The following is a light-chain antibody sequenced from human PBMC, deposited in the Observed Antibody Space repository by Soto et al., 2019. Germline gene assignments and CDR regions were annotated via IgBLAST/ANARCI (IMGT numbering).Light chain of an antibody. J-gene: IGKJ4*01. CDR1: QSLLDSDDGNTY. Sequence: DIVMTQTPLSLNVTPGEPASISCRSSQSLLDSDDGNTYLDWYLQKPGQSPQLLIYTVSYRASGVPDRFSGSGSGTDFTLKISRVEAEDVGVYYCMQRIEFPLTFGGGTKVDIK. V-gene: IGKV2-40*01. CDR3: MQRIEFPLT. CDR2: TVS.